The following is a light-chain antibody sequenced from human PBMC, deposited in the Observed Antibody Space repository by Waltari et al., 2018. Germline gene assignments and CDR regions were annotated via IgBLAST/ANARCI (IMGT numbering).Light chain of an antibody. CDR2: DVS. CDR3: QQYNEWPPLT. J-gene: IGKJ4*01. Sequence: EIVMTQSPAVLSVSPGQRATLSCRASETVTSHLAWYQQKPGQAPRLLIYDVSTRAAGIPARVSGSGSETEFTLTINSLQSEDLAVYYCQQYNEWPPLTFGGGTKVEIK. V-gene: IGKV3D-15*01. CDR1: ETVTSH.